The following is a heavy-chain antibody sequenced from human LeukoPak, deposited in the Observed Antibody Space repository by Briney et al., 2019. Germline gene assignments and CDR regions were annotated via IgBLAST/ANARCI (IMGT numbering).Heavy chain of an antibody. CDR1: GFTFSSYS. CDR3: ARDEGDKQVTYYYYMDV. Sequence: GGSLRLSCAGSGFTFSSYSMNWIRQAPGKGLEWVSYISSSGSTIYYADSVKGRFTISRDNAKNSLYLQMNSLRAEDTAVYYCARDEGDKQVTYYYYMDVWGKGTTVTISS. V-gene: IGHV3-48*04. D-gene: IGHD2-21*02. J-gene: IGHJ6*03. CDR2: ISSSGSTI.